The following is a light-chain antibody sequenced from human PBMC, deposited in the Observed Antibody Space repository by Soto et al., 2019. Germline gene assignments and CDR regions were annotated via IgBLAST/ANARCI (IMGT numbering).Light chain of an antibody. CDR3: NSYTGSSTYV. V-gene: IGLV2-18*02. CDR2: EVS. Sequence: QSVLTQPPSVSGSPGQSVAISCTGTSSDVGSYNRVSWYQQPPGAAPKLMIYEVSNRPSGVPDRFSGSKSGNTASLTFSGLQVGDEADYYCNSYTGSSTYVFGTGTKVTVL. J-gene: IGLJ1*01. CDR1: SSDVGSYNR.